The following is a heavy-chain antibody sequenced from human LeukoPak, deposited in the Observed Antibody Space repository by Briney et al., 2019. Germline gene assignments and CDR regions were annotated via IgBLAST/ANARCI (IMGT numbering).Heavy chain of an antibody. CDR3: ARATGVYCSSTSCFFDY. CDR2: IYYSGST. J-gene: IGHJ4*02. D-gene: IGHD2-2*01. CDR1: GGSISSGGYY. V-gene: IGHV4-31*03. Sequence: TLSLTCTVSGGSISSGGYYWSWIRQHPGKGLEWIGYIYYSGSTYYNPSLKSRVTISVDTSKNQFSLKLSSVTAADTAVYYCARATGVYCSSTSCFFDYWGQGTLVTVSS.